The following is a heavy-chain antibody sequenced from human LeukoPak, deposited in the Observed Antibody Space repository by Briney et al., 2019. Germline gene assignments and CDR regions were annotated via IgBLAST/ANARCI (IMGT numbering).Heavy chain of an antibody. J-gene: IGHJ6*02. CDR2: IKQDGTQN. D-gene: IGHD6-13*01. V-gene: IGHV3-7*04. Sequence: PGGSLRLSCVASGFTFSCYWMSWVRQAPGKGLEWVANIKQDGTQNYYVDSVKGRFTISRDNAKNSLYLQMNSLRADETAVYYCARLGPYSSTWYAYYGMDVWGQGTTVTVSS. CDR3: ARLGPYSSTWYAYYGMDV. CDR1: GFTFSCYW.